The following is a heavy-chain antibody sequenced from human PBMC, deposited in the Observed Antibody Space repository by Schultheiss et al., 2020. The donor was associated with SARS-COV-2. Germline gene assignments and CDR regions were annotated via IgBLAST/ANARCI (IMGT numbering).Heavy chain of an antibody. CDR2: IYSGGNT. D-gene: IGHD3-22*01. V-gene: IGHV3-66*04. J-gene: IGHJ4*02. CDR1: GLTVSNNY. CDR3: ARHSVGYYHADY. Sequence: GGSLRLSCAASGLTVSNNYMTWVRQAPGKGLEWVSVIYSGGNTHYADSVRGRFIISRDNAKNSLYLQMNSLRAEDTALYYCARHSVGYYHADYWGQGTLVIVSS.